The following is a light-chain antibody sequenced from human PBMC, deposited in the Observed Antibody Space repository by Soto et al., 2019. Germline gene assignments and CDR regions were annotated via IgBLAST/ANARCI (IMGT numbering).Light chain of an antibody. V-gene: IGKV1-9*01. CDR2: EAS. CDR3: QQLNTLPFT. CDR1: HDISTY. J-gene: IGKJ5*01. Sequence: DIQLTQSPALLSASVGDRFTSTFRASHDISTYLAWYQQKPGKAPKLMIYEASTLQSGVPSRFSGSGSGTEFTLTISGLLPEDFATYHCQQLNTLPFTFGQGTRLEIK.